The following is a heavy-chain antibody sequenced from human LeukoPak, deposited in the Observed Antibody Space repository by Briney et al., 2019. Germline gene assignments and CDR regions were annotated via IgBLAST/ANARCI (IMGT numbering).Heavy chain of an antibody. CDR3: ARGYCSSTSCFFDY. J-gene: IGHJ4*02. V-gene: IGHV4-4*07. Sequence: PSETLSLTCTVSGGSISRYYWSWIRQPAVKGLEWIGRIYTSGSTNYNPSLKSRVTMSVDTSKNQFSLKLSSVTAADTAVYYCARGYCSSTSCFFDYCGQGTLVTVSS. CDR1: GGSISRYY. D-gene: IGHD2-2*01. CDR2: IYTSGST.